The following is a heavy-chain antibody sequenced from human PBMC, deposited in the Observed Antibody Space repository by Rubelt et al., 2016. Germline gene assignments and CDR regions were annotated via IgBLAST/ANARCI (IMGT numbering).Heavy chain of an antibody. Sequence: GMDWVRQAPGQGLEWMGWIGADNDNQKYAQKFQGRVTMTRNTSISTAYMELSSLRSEDTAVYYCARGPPASYSSGPPDYWGQGTLVTVSS. D-gene: IGHD6-25*01. CDR2: IGADNDNQ. V-gene: IGHV1-8*01. CDR1: G. J-gene: IGHJ4*02. CDR3: ARGPPASYSSGPPDY.